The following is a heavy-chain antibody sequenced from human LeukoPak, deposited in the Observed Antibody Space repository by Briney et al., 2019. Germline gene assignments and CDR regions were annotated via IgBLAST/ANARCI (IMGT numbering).Heavy chain of an antibody. J-gene: IGHJ2*01. V-gene: IGHV3-74*01. CDR3: ARDASPGYFDL. CDR2: ITSDGSAT. D-gene: IGHD2-15*01. CDR1: GFTFSSYW. Sequence: PGGSLRLSCAVSGFTFSSYWMHWVRQGPGKGLAWVSRITSDGSATDYADSVKGRFTISRDNAKNTLYLHMDSLRAEDTAVYYCARDASPGYFDLWGRGTLATVSS.